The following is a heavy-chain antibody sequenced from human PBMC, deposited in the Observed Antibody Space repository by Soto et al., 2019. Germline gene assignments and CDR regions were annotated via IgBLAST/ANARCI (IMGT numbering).Heavy chain of an antibody. V-gene: IGHV5-10-1*01. CDR3: ASSPSAYCRSTSCRALGNYHGMDV. CDR1: GYSFTTNW. CDR2: IDPTDSYT. D-gene: IGHD2-2*01. Sequence: PGESLKISCKSSGYSFTTNWITWVRQMPGKGREWMGRIDPTDSYTHYSPSFAAPVTLSADKSISTAYLRWSSMKASDTDMYYCASSPSAYCRSTSCRALGNYHGMDVWDQGTRITVSS. J-gene: IGHJ6*02.